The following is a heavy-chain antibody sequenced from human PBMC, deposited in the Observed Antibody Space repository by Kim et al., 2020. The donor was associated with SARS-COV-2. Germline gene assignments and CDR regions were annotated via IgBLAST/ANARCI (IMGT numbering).Heavy chain of an antibody. CDR3: AREYSTSWYAGCDAFAI. V-gene: IGHV3-48*03. J-gene: IGHJ3*02. CDR2: ISSSGSTI. Sequence: GGSLRLSCAASGFTFSSYEKYWVRQAPGKGMEGVSYISSSGSTINYANSLKGRLTISRDNAKNSLYLQMNSLRAEDTAVYYCAREYSTSWYAGCDAFAI. CDR1: GFTFSSYE. D-gene: IGHD6-13*01.